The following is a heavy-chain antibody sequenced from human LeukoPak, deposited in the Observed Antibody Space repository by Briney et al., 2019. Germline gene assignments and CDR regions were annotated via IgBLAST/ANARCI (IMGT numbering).Heavy chain of an antibody. Sequence: GGSLRHSCAASGFTFDDYAMHWVRQAPGKGLEWVSGISWNSGSLGYADSVQGRFTISRDNAKNSLYLQMNSLRPEDTALYYCAKDSCSSSSCYYYYGIDVWGQGTTVTVSS. CDR2: ISWNSGSL. CDR1: GFTFDDYA. J-gene: IGHJ6*02. V-gene: IGHV3-9*01. D-gene: IGHD2-2*01. CDR3: AKDSCSSSSCYYYYGIDV.